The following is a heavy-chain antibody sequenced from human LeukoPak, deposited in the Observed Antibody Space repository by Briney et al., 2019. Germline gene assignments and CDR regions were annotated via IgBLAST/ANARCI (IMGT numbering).Heavy chain of an antibody. Sequence: GGSLRLSCAASGFTFSSYSMNWVRQAPGKGLEWVSYISSSSSTIYYADSVKGRFTISRDNAKNSLYLQMNSLRAEDTAVYYFARDFRYDYVWGSYEVWGQGTLVTVSS. CDR1: GFTFSSYS. V-gene: IGHV3-48*01. D-gene: IGHD3-16*01. J-gene: IGHJ4*02. CDR3: ARDFRYDYVWGSYEV. CDR2: ISSSSSTI.